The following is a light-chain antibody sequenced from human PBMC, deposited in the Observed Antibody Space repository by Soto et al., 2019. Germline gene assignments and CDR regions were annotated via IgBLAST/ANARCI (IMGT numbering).Light chain of an antibody. CDR2: GAS. CDR3: QQYGSSPLT. V-gene: IGKV3-20*01. Sequence: EIVLTQSPATLSLSPGERATLSCRASQSVSSGYLAWYQQKPGQAPRLLIYGASSRATGIPDRFSGSGSGTDFTLTISRLESEDFVVYYCQQYGSSPLTFGGGTKVEIK. J-gene: IGKJ4*01. CDR1: QSVSSGY.